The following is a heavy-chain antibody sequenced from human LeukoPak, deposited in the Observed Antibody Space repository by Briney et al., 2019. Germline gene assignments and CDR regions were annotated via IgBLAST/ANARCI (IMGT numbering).Heavy chain of an antibody. CDR3: ARGRYCSADICSGGDAFDI. CDR1: GGSINIYY. CDR2: IYTRGST. Sequence: SETLSLTCTVSGGSINIYYWSWIRQPAGKGLEWIGRIYTRGSTNYNPSLKSRVTMSVDTSKNQFSLKLSSVTAADTAVYYCARGRYCSADICSGGDAFDIWGQGTMVSVSS. J-gene: IGHJ3*02. V-gene: IGHV4-4*07. D-gene: IGHD2-15*01.